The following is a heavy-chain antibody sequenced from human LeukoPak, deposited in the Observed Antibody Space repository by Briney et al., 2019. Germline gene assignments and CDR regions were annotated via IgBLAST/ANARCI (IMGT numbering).Heavy chain of an antibody. J-gene: IGHJ3*02. V-gene: IGHV4-4*02. CDR3: ASHKRITMIVVAKMDAFDI. D-gene: IGHD3-22*01. Sequence: SGTLSLTCAVSGGSISSSNWWSWVRQPPGKGLEWIGEIYHSGSTNYNPSLKSRVTISVDKSKNQFSLKLSSVTAADTAVYYCASHKRITMIVVAKMDAFDIWGQGTMVTVSS. CDR1: GGSISSSNW. CDR2: IYHSGST.